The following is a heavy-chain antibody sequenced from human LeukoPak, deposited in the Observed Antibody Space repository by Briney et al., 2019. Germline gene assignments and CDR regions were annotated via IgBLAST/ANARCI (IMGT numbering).Heavy chain of an antibody. D-gene: IGHD3-22*01. J-gene: IGHJ4*02. Sequence: GGSLRLSCAASGFTFSSYAMHWVRQAPGKGLEWVAVISYDGSNKYYADSVKGRFTISRDNSKNTLYLQMNSLRAEDTAVYYCARDTYYYDSSGYTYFDYWGQGTLVTVSS. CDR3: ARDTYYYDSSGYTYFDY. V-gene: IGHV3-30*04. CDR2: ISYDGSNK. CDR1: GFTFSSYA.